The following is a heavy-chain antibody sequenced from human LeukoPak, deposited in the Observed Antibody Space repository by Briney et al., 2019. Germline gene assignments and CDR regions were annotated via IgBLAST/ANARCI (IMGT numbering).Heavy chain of an antibody. Sequence: SESLSLTCTVSGGSISPFYWSWIRQPPGKGLEGVGYVYYSGTTNYNSSLKSRVTISVDTSKNQFSLKLNSVTAADTAVYYCATHSSPRGGVLDIWGQGTMVTVSS. CDR2: VYYSGTT. D-gene: IGHD2-8*02. CDR1: GGSISPFY. J-gene: IGHJ3*02. V-gene: IGHV4-59*01. CDR3: ATHSSPRGGVLDI.